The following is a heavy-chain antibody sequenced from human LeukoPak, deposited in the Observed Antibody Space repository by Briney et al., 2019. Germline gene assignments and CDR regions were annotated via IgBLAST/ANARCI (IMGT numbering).Heavy chain of an antibody. J-gene: IGHJ6*03. CDR3: ARDGRFLEWLLYPSDYYYYYMDV. CDR1: GGSISSNFYY. D-gene: IGHD3-3*01. Sequence: SETLSLTCTVSGGSISSNFYYWSWIRQHPGKGLEWIGYISHSGSTYYNPSLKSRVTISVDTSKNQFSLKLRSVTAADTAVYYCARDGRFLEWLLYPSDYYYYYMDVWGKGTTVTVSS. CDR2: ISHSGST. V-gene: IGHV4-31*03.